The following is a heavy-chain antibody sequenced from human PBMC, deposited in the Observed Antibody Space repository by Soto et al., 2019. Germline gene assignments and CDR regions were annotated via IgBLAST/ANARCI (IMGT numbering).Heavy chain of an antibody. D-gene: IGHD3-22*01. CDR1: GYSFTSYW. V-gene: IGHV5-51*01. Sequence: GESLKISCKGSGYSFTSYWIGWVRQMPGKGLEWMGIIYPGDSDTRYSPSFQGQVTISADKSISTAYLQWSSLKASDTAMYYCARLHGSYDSSIHASDIWGQGTMVTVSS. CDR3: ARLHGSYDSSIHASDI. J-gene: IGHJ3*02. CDR2: IYPGDSDT.